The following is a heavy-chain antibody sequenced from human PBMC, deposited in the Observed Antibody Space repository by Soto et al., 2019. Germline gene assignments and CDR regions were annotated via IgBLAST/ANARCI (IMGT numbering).Heavy chain of an antibody. Sequence: GGSLRLSCAASGFTFSSYSMNWVRQAPGKGLEWVSSISSSSYIYYADSVKGRFTISRDNAKNSLYLQMNSLRAEDTAVYYCARDRELRGRGPIDCWGQGTLVTVSS. J-gene: IGHJ4*02. D-gene: IGHD1-26*01. CDR1: GFTFSSYS. CDR3: ARDRELRGRGPIDC. CDR2: ISSSSYI. V-gene: IGHV3-21*01.